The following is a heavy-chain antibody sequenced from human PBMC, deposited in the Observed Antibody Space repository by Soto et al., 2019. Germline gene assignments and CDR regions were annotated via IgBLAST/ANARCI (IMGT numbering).Heavy chain of an antibody. CDR2: ISSRSSTI. V-gene: IGHV3-11*01. CDR3: ASGTNGAFFVY. J-gene: IGHJ4*02. CDR1: GFTFSDYY. D-gene: IGHD2-8*01. Sequence: PGGSLRLSCAASGFTFSDYYMSWIRQAPGKGLEWVSYISSRSSTIFYADSVKGRFTISRDNVKNSLYLQMNSLRAEDTAVYYCASGTNGAFFVYWGQGILFTVSS.